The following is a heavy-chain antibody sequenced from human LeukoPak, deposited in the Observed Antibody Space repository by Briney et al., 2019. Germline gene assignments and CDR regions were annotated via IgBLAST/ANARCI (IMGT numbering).Heavy chain of an antibody. J-gene: IGHJ6*02. D-gene: IGHD3-10*01. Sequence: SETLSLTCAVYGGSFSGYYWSWIRQPPGKGLEWIGEINHSGSTNYNPSPKSRVTISVDTSKNQFSLKLSSVTAADTAVYYCARTVRGVTTYYYYYYGMDVWGQGTTVTVSS. CDR1: GGSFSGYY. V-gene: IGHV4-34*01. CDR2: INHSGST. CDR3: ARTVRGVTTYYYYYYGMDV.